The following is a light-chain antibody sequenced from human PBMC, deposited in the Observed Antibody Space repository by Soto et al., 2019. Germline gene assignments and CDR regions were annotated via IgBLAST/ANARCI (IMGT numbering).Light chain of an antibody. J-gene: IGKJ4*01. V-gene: IGKV1-33*01. CDR2: DAS. CDR3: QQYNSMLS. Sequence: DIQMTQSPSSLSASEGDRVTITCQSSHDVSRNLNWFQQKPGEAPQLLIYDASNLERGGPSRFSGSGSGTDFTLTSSSLQPEDVATYYCQQYNSMLSFGGGTEVEIK. CDR1: HDVSRN.